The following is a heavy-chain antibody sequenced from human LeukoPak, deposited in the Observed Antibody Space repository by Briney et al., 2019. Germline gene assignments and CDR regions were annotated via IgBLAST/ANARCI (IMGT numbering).Heavy chain of an antibody. CDR3: AREVCSGGSCCYDY. CDR1: GYTFTSYG. V-gene: IGHV1-18*01. CDR2: ISAYNGNT. D-gene: IGHD2-15*01. J-gene: IGHJ4*02. Sequence: EASVKVSCKASGYTFTSYGISWVRQAPGQGLEWMGWISAYNGNTNYAQKLQGRVTMTTDTSTSTAYMELRSLRSDDTAVYYCAREVCSGGSCCYDYWGQRTLVTVSS.